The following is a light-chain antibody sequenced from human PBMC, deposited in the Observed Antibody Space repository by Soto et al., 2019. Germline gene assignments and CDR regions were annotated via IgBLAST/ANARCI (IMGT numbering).Light chain of an antibody. CDR2: DVS. CDR3: QQYDSSPKT. Sequence: EILMTQSPATLSVSPGERVTLSCRAGQGVTTNFAWYQQKSGQSPRLLIYDVSSRATGVPSRFSGSGSGTDFTLTISRLEPEDFAVYYCQQYDSSPKTFGQGTKVDIK. CDR1: QGVTTN. V-gene: IGKV3-15*01. J-gene: IGKJ1*01.